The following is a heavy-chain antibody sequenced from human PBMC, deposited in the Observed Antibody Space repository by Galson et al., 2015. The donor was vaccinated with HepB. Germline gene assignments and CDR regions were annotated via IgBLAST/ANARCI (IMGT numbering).Heavy chain of an antibody. CDR1: GFTFSTYG. J-gene: IGHJ4*02. D-gene: IGHD5-12*01. CDR2: ISYDGSNK. V-gene: IGHV3-30*19. Sequence: SLRLSCAASGFTFSTYGMHWVRQAPGKGLEWVAVISYDGSNKYYADSVRGRFTISRDNSKNTLYLQMNSLRTEDTAVYYCARDRAPYSGYGIDLNYWGQGILVTVSS. CDR3: ARDRAPYSGYGIDLNY.